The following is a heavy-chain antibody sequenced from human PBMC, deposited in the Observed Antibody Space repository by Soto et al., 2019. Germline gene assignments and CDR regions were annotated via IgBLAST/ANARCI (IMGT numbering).Heavy chain of an antibody. Sequence: QVQLVESGGSVVQPGRSLRLSCVASGFTFSSHAMYWVRQAPGKGLEWVAVTSYDGSFKFYADSVKGRFTISRDNSKNTLFLEMDSLRADDTAVYYCARKLVNSWARGRIDYWGQGTLVTVSS. D-gene: IGHD1-26*01. CDR2: TSYDGSFK. J-gene: IGHJ4*02. V-gene: IGHV3-30-3*01. CDR1: GFTFSSHA. CDR3: ARKLVNSWARGRIDY.